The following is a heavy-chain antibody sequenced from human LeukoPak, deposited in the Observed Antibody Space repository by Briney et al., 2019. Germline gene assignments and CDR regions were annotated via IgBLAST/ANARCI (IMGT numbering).Heavy chain of an antibody. CDR1: GFTFSSYS. V-gene: IGHV3-21*01. J-gene: IGHJ4*02. Sequence: GGSLRLSCAASGFTFSSYSMNWVRQAPGKGLEWVSSISSSSYIYYGDSVKGRFTISRDNAKNSLYLQMNSLRAEDTAVYYCARYTSNVVGKRHYFDYWGQGTLVTASS. CDR3: ARYTSNVVGKRHYFDY. D-gene: IGHD1-26*01. CDR2: ISSSSYI.